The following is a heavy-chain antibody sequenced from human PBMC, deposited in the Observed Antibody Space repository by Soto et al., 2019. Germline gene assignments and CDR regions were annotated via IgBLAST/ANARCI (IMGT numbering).Heavy chain of an antibody. CDR2: ISGNSGKT. CDR1: GVGLSTDA. V-gene: IGHV3-23*01. Sequence: EVQLLESGGGFVQPGGSLRLSCTASGVGLSTDAISWVRQAPGKGLEWVSVISGNSGKTDYADSVKGRFSISRDKSENTVYLQLNRLRAADTAVYYCALPSCGGDYYSPFDYWGQGTLVTVSS. D-gene: IGHD2-21*02. CDR3: ALPSCGGDYYSPFDY. J-gene: IGHJ4*02.